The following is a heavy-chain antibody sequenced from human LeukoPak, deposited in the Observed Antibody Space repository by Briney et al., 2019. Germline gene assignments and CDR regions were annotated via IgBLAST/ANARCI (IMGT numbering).Heavy chain of an antibody. D-gene: IGHD3-22*01. CDR3: ARGYFDTSGSSNPFDY. CDR1: GDSISGYY. Sequence: SETLSLTCTVSGDSISGYYWSWIRQTPGRVLEWIASIHSSGTTKYNPSLKSRVTMSVDTSKNQFSLRLTSVTAADTAVYFCARGYFDTSGSSNPFDYWGQGALVTVSS. V-gene: IGHV4-4*09. CDR2: IHSSGTT. J-gene: IGHJ4*02.